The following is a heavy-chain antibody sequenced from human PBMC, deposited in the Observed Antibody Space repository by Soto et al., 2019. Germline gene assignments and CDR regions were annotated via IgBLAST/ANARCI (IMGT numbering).Heavy chain of an antibody. D-gene: IGHD3-10*01. CDR2: ISHDGSNK. J-gene: IGHJ6*02. Sequence: QVQLVESGGGVVQPGTSLRLSCAASGFTFSNYAMHWVRQAPGKGLEWVALISHDGSNKYYAESVKGRFTISRDNSKNTLDLQMNSLRAEDTAIYSCARDRGRDPRSNGMDVWGQGTTVTVSS. CDR3: ARDRGRDPRSNGMDV. CDR1: GFTFSNYA. V-gene: IGHV3-30-3*01.